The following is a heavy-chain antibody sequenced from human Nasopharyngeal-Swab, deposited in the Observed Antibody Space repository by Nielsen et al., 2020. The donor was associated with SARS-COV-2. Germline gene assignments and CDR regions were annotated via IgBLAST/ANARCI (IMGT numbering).Heavy chain of an antibody. J-gene: IGHJ6*04. D-gene: IGHD1-26*01. Sequence: GGSLRLSCKGSGYSFTSYWIGWVRQMPGKGLEWMGIIYPGDSDTRYSPSFQGQVTISADKSISTAYLQWSSLKASDTAMYYCARHAKIASGITWAGWAPWGKGTTVTVSS. CDR2: IYPGDSDT. V-gene: IGHV5-51*01. CDR1: GYSFTSYW. CDR3: ARHAKIASGITWAGWAP.